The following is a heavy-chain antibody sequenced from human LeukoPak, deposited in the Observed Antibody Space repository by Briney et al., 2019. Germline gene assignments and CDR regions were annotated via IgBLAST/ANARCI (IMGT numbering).Heavy chain of an antibody. CDR3: ARGPYRGGSYYHY. CDR1: GGSFSGYY. D-gene: IGHD1-26*01. J-gene: IGHJ4*02. Sequence: KPSETLSHTCAVYGGSFSGYYWSWIRQPPGKGLEWIGEINHSGSTNYNPSLKSRVTISVDTSKNQFSLKLSSVTAADTAVYYCARGPYRGGSYYHYWGQGTLVTVSS. V-gene: IGHV4-34*01. CDR2: INHSGST.